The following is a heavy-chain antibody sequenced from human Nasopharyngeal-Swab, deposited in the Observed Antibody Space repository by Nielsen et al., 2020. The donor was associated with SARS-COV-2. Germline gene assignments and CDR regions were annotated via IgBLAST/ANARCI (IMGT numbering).Heavy chain of an antibody. Sequence: GESLKISCAASGFTFSSYSMNWVRQAPGKGLEWVSSITSSSSYIYYADSVKGRFTISRDNAKNSLFLQMNSLRAEDTAVYYCARDGVAIITTYFDYWGQGTLVTVSS. D-gene: IGHD3-22*01. CDR2: ITSSSSYI. V-gene: IGHV3-21*01. CDR3: ARDGVAIITTYFDY. J-gene: IGHJ4*02. CDR1: GFTFSSYS.